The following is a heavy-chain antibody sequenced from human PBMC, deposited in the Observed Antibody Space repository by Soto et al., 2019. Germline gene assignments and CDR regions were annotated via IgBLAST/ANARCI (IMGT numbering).Heavy chain of an antibody. CDR1: GYSFTGYY. Sequence: HEHLVQSGAEVKRPGASLKVSCKASGYSFTGYYIHWVRQAPGQGLEWMGWINPDSGATNYAQNFPGRVTLTSDTSISTASMDLTSLTSDATAVYYCARGDYGTGGYPFPYFDWWGQGTLVIVSS. CDR3: ARGDYGTGGYPFPYFDW. CDR2: INPDSGAT. J-gene: IGHJ4*02. V-gene: IGHV1-2*02. D-gene: IGHD2-8*02.